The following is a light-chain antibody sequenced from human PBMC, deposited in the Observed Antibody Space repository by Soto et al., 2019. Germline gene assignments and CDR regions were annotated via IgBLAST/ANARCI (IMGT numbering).Light chain of an antibody. J-gene: IGLJ1*01. CDR3: CSYAGSSTYV. V-gene: IGLV2-23*01. Sequence: QSVLTQPASVSGSPGQSITISCTGTNSDVGIYNLVSWYQQYPGRAPKVIIYEGSKRPSGVSNRFSGSKSGNTASLTISGLQAEDEADYYCCSYAGSSTYVFGTGTKVTVL. CDR1: NSDVGIYNL. CDR2: EGS.